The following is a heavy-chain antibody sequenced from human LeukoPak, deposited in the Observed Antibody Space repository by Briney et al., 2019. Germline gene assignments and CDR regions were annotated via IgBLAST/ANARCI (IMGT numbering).Heavy chain of an antibody. V-gene: IGHV3-9*01. Sequence: GRSLRLSCAASGFTFDNYAMHWVRKAPGQGLEWVSGISWNSGSIGYADSVKGRFTISRDNAKNSLYLQMNSLRAEDTALYYCAKSSMIGTIFGAWGQGTLVTVSS. CDR1: GFTFDNYA. CDR3: AKSSMIGTIFGA. CDR2: ISWNSGSI. J-gene: IGHJ5*02. D-gene: IGHD3-3*01.